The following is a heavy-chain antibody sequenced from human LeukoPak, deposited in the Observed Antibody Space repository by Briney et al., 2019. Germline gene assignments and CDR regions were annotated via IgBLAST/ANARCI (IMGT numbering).Heavy chain of an antibody. CDR2: TSGSGEGT. CDR3: AKGYNWKPAHPGATHY. J-gene: IGHJ4*02. Sequence: GGSLRLSCVGSGFTLSGYAMSWVRQAPGKGLEWVSGTSGSGEGTFYADSVQGRFTISRDNSKNTLYLQINSLRAEDTALYYRAKGYNWKPAHPGATHYWGQGTLVTVSS. V-gene: IGHV3-23*01. D-gene: IGHD1-20*01. CDR1: GFTLSGYA.